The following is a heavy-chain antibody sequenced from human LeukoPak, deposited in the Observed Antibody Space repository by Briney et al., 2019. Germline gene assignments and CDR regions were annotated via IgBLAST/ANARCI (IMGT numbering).Heavy chain of an antibody. CDR1: GFTFGDYA. Sequence: GGSLRLSCTASGFTFGDYAMSWFRQAPGKGLEWVGFIRSKAYGGTTEYAASGKGRFTISRDDSKSIAYLQMNSLKTEDTAVYYCTRIHLDYYYYYMDVWGKGTTVTVSS. CDR2: IRSKAYGGTT. V-gene: IGHV3-49*03. J-gene: IGHJ6*03. CDR3: TRIHLDYYYYYMDV.